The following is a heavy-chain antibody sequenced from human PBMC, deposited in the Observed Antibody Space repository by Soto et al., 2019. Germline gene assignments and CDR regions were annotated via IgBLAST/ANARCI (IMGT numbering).Heavy chain of an antibody. CDR3: ARAPRIAAAGLY. D-gene: IGHD6-13*01. CDR1: GGTFSSYT. V-gene: IGHV1-69*02. Sequence: QVQLVQSGAEVKKPGSSVKVSCKASGGTFSSYTISWVRQAPGQGREWMGRIIPILGIANYAQKFQGRVTIPADKSTSTAYMELSRLRSEDTAVYYCARAPRIAAAGLYWGQGTLVTVSS. J-gene: IGHJ4*02. CDR2: IIPILGIA.